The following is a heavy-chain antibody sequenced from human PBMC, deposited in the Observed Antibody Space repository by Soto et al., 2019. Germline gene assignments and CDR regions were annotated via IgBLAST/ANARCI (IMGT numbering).Heavy chain of an antibody. Sequence: GASVKVSCKASGYTFTSYGINWVRQATGQGLEWMGWMNPNSGNTGYAQKFQGRVTMTRNTSISTAYMELSSLRSEDTAVYYCASGKVDQGITIFGVVTGPDYYYMDVWGKGTTVTVSS. D-gene: IGHD3-3*01. J-gene: IGHJ6*03. CDR3: ASGKVDQGITIFGVVTGPDYYYMDV. CDR1: GYTFTSYG. V-gene: IGHV1-8*01. CDR2: MNPNSGNT.